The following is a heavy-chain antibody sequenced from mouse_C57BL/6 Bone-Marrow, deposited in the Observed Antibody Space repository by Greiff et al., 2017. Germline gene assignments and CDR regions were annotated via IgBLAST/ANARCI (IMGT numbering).Heavy chain of an antibody. D-gene: IGHD1-1*01. Sequence: VQLQQPGAELVKPGASVKLSCKASGYTFTSYWMQWVKQRPGQGLEWIGEIDPSDSYTNYNQKFKGKATLTVDTSSSTAYMQLSSLTSEDSAVYYCASGFHYCGSSPAYWGQGTLVTVSA. J-gene: IGHJ3*01. CDR2: IDPSDSYT. CDR1: GYTFTSYW. CDR3: ASGFHYCGSSPAY. V-gene: IGHV1-50*01.